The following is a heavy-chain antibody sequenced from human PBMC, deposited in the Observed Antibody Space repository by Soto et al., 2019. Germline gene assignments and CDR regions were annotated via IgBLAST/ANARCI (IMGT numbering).Heavy chain of an antibody. V-gene: IGHV4-59*01. J-gene: IGHJ5*02. CDR1: GGSISSYY. D-gene: IGHD3-9*01. CDR3: ARADYDILTGYRALFDP. Sequence: SETLSLTCTVSGGSISSYYWSWIRQPPGKGLEWVGYIYYSGSTNYNPSLKSRVTISVDTSKNQFSLKLSSVTAADTAVYYCARADYDILTGYRALFDPWGQGTLVTVSS. CDR2: IYYSGST.